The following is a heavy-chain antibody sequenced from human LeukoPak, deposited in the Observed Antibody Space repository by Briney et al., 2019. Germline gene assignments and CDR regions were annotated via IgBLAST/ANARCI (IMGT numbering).Heavy chain of an antibody. CDR3: ARVEYRGSGRYGYKGDY. CDR1: GGSINSGSYY. CDR2: VYSFGRS. J-gene: IGHJ4*02. D-gene: IGHD5-12*01. Sequence: PSETLSLTCTVSGGSINSGSYYWSWIRQPPGKGLEWIGRVYSFGRSNYNPSLQSRVTISLDTSKNQFSLSLKSVTAADTAVYFCARVEYRGSGRYGYKGDYWGQGILVSVSS. V-gene: IGHV4-61*02.